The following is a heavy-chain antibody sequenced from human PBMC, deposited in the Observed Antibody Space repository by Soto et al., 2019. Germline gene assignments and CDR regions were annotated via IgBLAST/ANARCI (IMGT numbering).Heavy chain of an antibody. Sequence: SETLSVTWTVAGGYIRSGGDYWSWIRKQPGKGLEWIGYIYYSGSTYYNPSLKSRVTISVDTSKNQFSLKLSSVTAADTAVYYCARDLGGTGRLDAFDIWGQGTMVTVSS. CDR1: GGYIRSGGDY. V-gene: IGHV4-31*02. D-gene: IGHD1-1*01. CDR2: IYYSGST. J-gene: IGHJ3*02. CDR3: ARDLGGTGRLDAFDI.